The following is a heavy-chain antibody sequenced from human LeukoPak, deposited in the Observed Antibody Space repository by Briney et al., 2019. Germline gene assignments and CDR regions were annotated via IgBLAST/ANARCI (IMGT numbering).Heavy chain of an antibody. D-gene: IGHD6-19*01. CDR1: GYTFISSG. CDR3: ARVRYTSGLYYFES. V-gene: IGHV7-4-1*02. J-gene: IGHJ4*02. Sequence: ASVKVSCKASGYTFISSGISWVRQAPGQGLEWMGWFNSNTGNPTYAQGLTGRFVFFWDTSVSTAYLQISGLKGEDTAVYYCARVRYTSGLYYFESWGQGTLVIVSS. CDR2: FNSNTGNP.